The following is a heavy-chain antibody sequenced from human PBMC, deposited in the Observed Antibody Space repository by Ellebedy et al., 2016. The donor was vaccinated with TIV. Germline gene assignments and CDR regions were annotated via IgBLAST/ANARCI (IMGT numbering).Heavy chain of an antibody. CDR2: ITGSGGST. Sequence: PGGSLRLSCAASGFTFSSYAMTWVRQAPGKGLEWVSAITGSGGSTYYADSVKGRLTISRDNSKNTLYLQMNSLRVEDTAVYYCVRFPRGAPFADYLYYMDVWGEGTTVIVSS. CDR3: VRFPRGAPFADYLYYMDV. J-gene: IGHJ6*03. V-gene: IGHV3-23*01. CDR1: GFTFSSYA. D-gene: IGHD3-16*01.